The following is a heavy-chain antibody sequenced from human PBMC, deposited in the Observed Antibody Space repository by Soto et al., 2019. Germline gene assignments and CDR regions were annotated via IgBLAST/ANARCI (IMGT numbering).Heavy chain of an antibody. J-gene: IGHJ4*02. CDR3: ARDGIGGTVFYDYFDY. CDR2: IRFDGTNI. D-gene: IGHD1-1*01. Sequence: QVHLVESGGGVVQPGGSLRLSCAVPGLLFSGYGMHWVRQAPGKGLEWVAIIRFDGTNIEYADSVRGRFTISRDNSKNMLYLQMNSLRVEDTAVYYCARDGIGGTVFYDYFDYWGQGTLVTVSS. V-gene: IGHV3-33*01. CDR1: GLLFSGYG.